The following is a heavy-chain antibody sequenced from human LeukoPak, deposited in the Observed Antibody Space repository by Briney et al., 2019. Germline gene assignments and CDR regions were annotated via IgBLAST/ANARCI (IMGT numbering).Heavy chain of an antibody. CDR3: ARGSTFDP. J-gene: IGHJ5*02. CDR2: TYYRSKWNY. V-gene: IGHV6-1*01. CDR1: GDSVSNNSAT. Sequence: SQTLSLTCAISGDSVSNNSATWNWLRQSPSRGLEWLGRTYYRSKWNYDYAVSVKSRITINPDTSKNQFSLQPNSVTPEDSAVYYCARGSTFDPWGRGTLVTVSS.